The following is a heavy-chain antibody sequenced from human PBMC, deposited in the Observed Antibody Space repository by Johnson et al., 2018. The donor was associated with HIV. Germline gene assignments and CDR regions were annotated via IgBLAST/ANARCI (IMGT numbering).Heavy chain of an antibody. Sequence: QVQLVESGGGVVQPGRSLRLSCAASGFTFSSYGVHWVRQAPGKGLEWVAVIWYDGSNKYYADSVKGRFTISRDNSKNTLYLQMNSLTTEDTAVYYCTTYATMITMYVEIKGGAFDIWGQGTMVTVSS. V-gene: IGHV3-33*01. CDR3: TTYATMITMYVEIKGGAFDI. CDR1: GFTFSSYG. D-gene: IGHD3-16*01. J-gene: IGHJ3*02. CDR2: IWYDGSNK.